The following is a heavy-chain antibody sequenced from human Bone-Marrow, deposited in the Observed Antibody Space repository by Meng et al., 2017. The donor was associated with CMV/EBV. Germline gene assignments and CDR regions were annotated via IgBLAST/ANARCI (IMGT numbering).Heavy chain of an antibody. CDR1: GGTFSSYA. CDR2: IIPNLGIA. V-gene: IGHV1-69*10. CDR3: ARHHRTGRPGSSSTSCYTYWFDP. J-gene: IGHJ5*02. D-gene: IGHD2-2*02. Sequence: SVKVSCKASGGTFSSYAISWVRQAPGQGLEWMGGIIPNLGIANYAQKFQGRVTITADKSTSTAYMELSSLRSEDTAVYYCARHHRTGRPGSSSTSCYTYWFDPWGQGTLVTVSS.